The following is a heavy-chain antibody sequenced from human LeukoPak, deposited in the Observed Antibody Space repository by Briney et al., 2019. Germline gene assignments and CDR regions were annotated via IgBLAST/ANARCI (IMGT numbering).Heavy chain of an antibody. V-gene: IGHV4-39*01. CDR3: ASQLGLNFDY. D-gene: IGHD7-27*01. J-gene: IGHJ4*02. CDR2: IYYSGST. Sequence: SETLSLTCTVSGGSISSSSYYWGWIRQPPGKGLEWIGSIYYSGSTYYNPSLKSRVTISVDTSKNQFSLKLSSVTAADTAVYYCASQLGLNFDYWGREPWSPSPQ. CDR1: GGSISSSSYY.